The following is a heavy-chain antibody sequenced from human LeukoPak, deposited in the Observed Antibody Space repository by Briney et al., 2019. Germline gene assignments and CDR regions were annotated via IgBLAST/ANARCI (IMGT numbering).Heavy chain of an antibody. Sequence: GGSLRLSCSASGVTFSSFAMFWVRQAPGKGLEYVSGISSDGGRTNYADSVKARFTISRDNSKVTLYLQMTSLRPEDTAIYYCVKDPSGNYFYFDYWGQGTLVTVSS. J-gene: IGHJ4*02. D-gene: IGHD1-26*01. V-gene: IGHV3-64D*09. CDR1: GVTFSSFA. CDR2: ISSDGGRT. CDR3: VKDPSGNYFYFDY.